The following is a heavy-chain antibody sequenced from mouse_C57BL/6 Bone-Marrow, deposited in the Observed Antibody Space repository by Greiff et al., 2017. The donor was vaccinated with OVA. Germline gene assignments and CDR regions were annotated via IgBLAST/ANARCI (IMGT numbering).Heavy chain of an antibody. CDR3: ARNNNYSYYPIDY. J-gene: IGHJ4*01. D-gene: IGHD1-3*01. CDR1: GYTFTDYY. Sequence: VQLQQSGPELVKPGASVKISCKASGYTFTDYYMNWVKQSHGKSLEWIGDINPNNGGTSYNQKFKGKATLTVDQSSSTAYMELRSLTSEDSAVYYCARNNNYSYYPIDYWGQGTTGTVSS. V-gene: IGHV1-26*01. CDR2: INPNNGGT.